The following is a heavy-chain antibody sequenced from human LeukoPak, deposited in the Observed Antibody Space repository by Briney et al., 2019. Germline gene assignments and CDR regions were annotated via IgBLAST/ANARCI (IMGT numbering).Heavy chain of an antibody. CDR1: GGSFSGYY. D-gene: IGHD3-9*01. CDR3: ARGSILYYDILTGYYSANWFDP. Sequence: SETLSLTCAVYGGSFSGYYWSWIRQPPGKGLEWIGEINHSGSTNYNPSLKSRVTISVDTSKNQFSLKLSSVTAADTAVYYCARGSILYYDILTGYYSANWFDPWGQGTLVTVSS. V-gene: IGHV4-34*01. CDR2: INHSGST. J-gene: IGHJ5*02.